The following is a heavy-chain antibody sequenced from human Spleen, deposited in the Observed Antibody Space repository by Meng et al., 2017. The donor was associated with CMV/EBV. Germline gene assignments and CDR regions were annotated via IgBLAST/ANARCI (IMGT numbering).Heavy chain of an antibody. CDR1: FFFGSYT. Sequence: FFFGSYTLSWVRPAPGKGLEWVSSISSSSSNLYYTDSIRGRFTISRDNAKNSLYLQMNSLRAEDTAVYYCARSACTTNSCYTPYHFDRWGPGTLVTVSS. V-gene: IGHV3-21*01. D-gene: IGHD2-2*02. CDR3: ARSACTTNSCYTPYHFDR. J-gene: IGHJ4*02. CDR2: ISSSSSNL.